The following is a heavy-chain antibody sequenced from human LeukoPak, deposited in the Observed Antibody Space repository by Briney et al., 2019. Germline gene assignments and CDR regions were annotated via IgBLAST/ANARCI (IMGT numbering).Heavy chain of an antibody. CDR1: GFAFRSYA. Sequence: PGGSLRLSCAASGFAFRSYAMSWVRQAPGKGLEWVSSVSGSGRNTYYADSVKGRFTISRDSSKNAVFLQMNSLRAEDTAVYYCAKDSGQYGGTFDYWGPGTLVTVSP. CDR2: VSGSGRNT. J-gene: IGHJ4*02. CDR3: AKDSGQYGGTFDY. V-gene: IGHV3-23*01. D-gene: IGHD4-23*01.